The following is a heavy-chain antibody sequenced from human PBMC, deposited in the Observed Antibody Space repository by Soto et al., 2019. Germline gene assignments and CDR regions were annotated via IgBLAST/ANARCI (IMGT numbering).Heavy chain of an antibody. CDR2: IYYSGST. CDR3: ATCSWFDP. J-gene: IGHJ5*02. CDR1: GGSISSRGYY. V-gene: IGHV4-39*01. Sequence: QLQLQESGPGLVKPSETLSLTCTVSGGSISSRGYYWGWIRQPPGKGLEWIGTIYYSGSTYYNPSLKSRVTISVDTSKNQFSLKLSSVTAADTAASYCATCSWFDPWGHGTLVTVSS.